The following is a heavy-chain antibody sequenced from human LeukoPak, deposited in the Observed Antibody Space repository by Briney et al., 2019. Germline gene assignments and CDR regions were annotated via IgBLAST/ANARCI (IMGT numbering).Heavy chain of an antibody. CDR2: MYTDGDT. V-gene: IGHV4-4*07. Sequence: SETLSLTCDVSGASISGYWWSWIRQPAGKGLEWIGRMYTDGDTNYNPALKSRVTVSVDTSKNQFSLKLSSVTAADTAVYYCARTSSHYYDSSGYPGVIDYWGQGTLVTVSS. J-gene: IGHJ4*02. CDR1: GASISGYW. D-gene: IGHD3-22*01. CDR3: ARTSSHYYDSSGYPGVIDY.